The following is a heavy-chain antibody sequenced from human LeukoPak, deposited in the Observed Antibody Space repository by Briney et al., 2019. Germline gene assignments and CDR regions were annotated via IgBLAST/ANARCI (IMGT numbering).Heavy chain of an antibody. Sequence: GGSLRLSCAASGFTFSSYGMHWVRQAPGKGLEWVAFIRYDGSNKYYADSVKGRFAISRDNSKNTLYLQMNSLRAEDTAVYYCATGPWLVPPSFYYWGQGTLVTVSS. V-gene: IGHV3-30*02. CDR2: IRYDGSNK. CDR3: ATGPWLVPPSFYY. D-gene: IGHD6-19*01. CDR1: GFTFSSYG. J-gene: IGHJ4*02.